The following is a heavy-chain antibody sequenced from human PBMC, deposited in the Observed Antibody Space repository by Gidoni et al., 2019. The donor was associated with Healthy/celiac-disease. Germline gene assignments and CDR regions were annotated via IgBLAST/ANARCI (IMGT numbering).Heavy chain of an antibody. CDR3: ARGGIAVAGDAFDI. CDR2: IYYSGST. Sequence: QVQLQESGPGLVKPSATLSLTCTVSGGSISSYYWSWIRQPPGKGLEWIGYIYYSGSTNYNPSLKSRVTISVDTSKNQFSLKLSSVTAADTAVYYCARGGIAVAGDAFDIWGQGTMVTVSS. J-gene: IGHJ3*02. V-gene: IGHV4-59*01. CDR1: GGSISSYY. D-gene: IGHD6-19*01.